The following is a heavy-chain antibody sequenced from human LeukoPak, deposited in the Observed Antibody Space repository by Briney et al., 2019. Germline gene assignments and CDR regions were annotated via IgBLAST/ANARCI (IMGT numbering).Heavy chain of an antibody. V-gene: IGHV3-15*01. D-gene: IGHD2-2*01. CDR1: GFTFSRYW. CDR3: TTQDVNPAIDY. Sequence: GGSLRLSCTASGFTFSRYWMSWVRQAPGKGLEWVGRIKSETDGGTTDYAAPVKGRFTISRDDSKNTLYLQMNSLKTEDTAVYYCTTQDVNPAIDYWGQGTLVTVSS. J-gene: IGHJ4*02. CDR2: IKSETDGGTT.